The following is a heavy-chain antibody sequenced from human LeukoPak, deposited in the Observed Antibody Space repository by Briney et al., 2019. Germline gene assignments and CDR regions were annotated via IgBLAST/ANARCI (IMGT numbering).Heavy chain of an antibody. V-gene: IGHV1-69*05. CDR3: ARTLYDSSGYYYGYEGF. CDR2: IIPIFGTA. D-gene: IGHD3-22*01. CDR1: GGTFSSYA. Sequence: ASVKVSCKASGGTFSSYAISWVRQAPGQGLEWMGRIIPIFGTANYAQKFQGGVTITTDESTSTAYMELRSLRSEDTAVYYCARTLYDSSGYYYGYEGFWGQGTLVTVSS. J-gene: IGHJ4*02.